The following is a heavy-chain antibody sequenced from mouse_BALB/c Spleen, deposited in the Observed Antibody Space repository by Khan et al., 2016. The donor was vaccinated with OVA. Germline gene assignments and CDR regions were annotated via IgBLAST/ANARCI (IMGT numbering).Heavy chain of an antibody. CDR3: ARGGRRAMDY. CDR2: IYTYTGAP. CDR1: GYTFTNYG. D-gene: IGHD3-3*01. J-gene: IGHJ4*01. V-gene: IGHV9-3-1*01. Sequence: QIQLVQSGPDLKKPGETVKISCKASGYTFTNYGINWVKQAPGKGLKWMGWIYTYTGAPTYTDDFKGRFAFSLATSARTAYLQINNHKNEDTATYSCARGGRRAMDYWGQGTSVTVSS.